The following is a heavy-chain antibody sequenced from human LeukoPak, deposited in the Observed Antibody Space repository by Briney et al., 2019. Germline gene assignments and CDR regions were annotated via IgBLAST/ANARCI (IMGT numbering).Heavy chain of an antibody. CDR3: ARDRGHVGATDY. Sequence: SETLSLTCTVSGGSISSGDYYWSWIRQPPGKGLEWIGEINHSGSTNYNPSLKSRVTISVDTSKNQFSLKLSSVTAADTAVYYCARDRGHVGATDYWGQGTLVTVSS. D-gene: IGHD1-26*01. CDR1: GGSISSGDYY. J-gene: IGHJ4*02. V-gene: IGHV4-61*08. CDR2: INHSGST.